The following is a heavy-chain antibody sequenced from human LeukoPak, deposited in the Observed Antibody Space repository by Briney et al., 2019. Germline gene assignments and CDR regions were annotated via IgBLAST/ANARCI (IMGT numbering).Heavy chain of an antibody. CDR3: ARSAYDILTGYYRYFDY. CDR2: IYHSGST. V-gene: IGHV4-30-2*01. D-gene: IGHD3-9*01. Sequence: SETLSLTCAVSGGSISSGGYSWSWILQPPGKGLEWIGYIYHSGSTYYNPSLKSRVTISVDRSKNQFSLKLSSVTAADTAVYYCARSAYDILTGYYRYFDYWGQGTLVTVSS. J-gene: IGHJ4*02. CDR1: GGSISSGGYS.